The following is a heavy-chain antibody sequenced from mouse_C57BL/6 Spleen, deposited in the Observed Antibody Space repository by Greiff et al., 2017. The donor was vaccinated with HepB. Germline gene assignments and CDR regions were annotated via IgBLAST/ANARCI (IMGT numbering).Heavy chain of an antibody. J-gene: IGHJ2*01. D-gene: IGHD4-1*01. Sequence: QVQLKQPGAELVRPGTSVKLSCKASGYTFTSYWMHWVKQRPGQGLEWIGVIDPSDSYTNYNQKFKGKATLTVDTSSSTAYMQLSSLTSEDSAVYYCARKLTGTGYFDYWGQGTTLTVSS. CDR3: ARKLTGTGYFDY. CDR1: GYTFTSYW. CDR2: IDPSDSYT. V-gene: IGHV1-59*01.